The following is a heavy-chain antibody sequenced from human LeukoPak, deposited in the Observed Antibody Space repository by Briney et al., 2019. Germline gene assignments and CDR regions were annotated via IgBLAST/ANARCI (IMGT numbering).Heavy chain of an antibody. CDR3: ARLIVAGGDNWFDP. D-gene: IGHD2-21*01. Sequence: ASVKVSCKASGGTFSSYAISWVRQAPGQGLEWMGWISAYNGNTNYAQKLQGRVTMTADTSTSTAYMELRSLRSDDTAVYYCARLIVAGGDNWFDPWGQGTLVTVSS. J-gene: IGHJ5*02. CDR1: GGTFSSYA. CDR2: ISAYNGNT. V-gene: IGHV1-18*01.